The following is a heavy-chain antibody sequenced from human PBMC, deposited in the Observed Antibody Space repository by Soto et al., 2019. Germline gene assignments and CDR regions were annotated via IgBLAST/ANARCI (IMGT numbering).Heavy chain of an antibody. D-gene: IGHD2-21*02. V-gene: IGHV1-69*01. CDR3: AGPSPVIFGGDPCYRVGRSFDS. CDR2: IIPLFGTP. CDR1: GATFSTTG. J-gene: IGHJ5*01. Sequence: QVQLVQSGAEVRKPGSSLRVSCKSSGATFSTTGISWVRQAPGQGLEWMGGIIPLFGTPKYARKFQGRVSITADESTKTVYLELNSLRPDNAAVYYCAGPSPVIFGGDPCYRVGRSFDSWWQGSLVIVSS.